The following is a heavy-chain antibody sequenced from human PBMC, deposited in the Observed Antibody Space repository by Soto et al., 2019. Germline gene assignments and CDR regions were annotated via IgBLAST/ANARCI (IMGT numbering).Heavy chain of an antibody. J-gene: IGHJ5*02. V-gene: IGHV4-59*01. D-gene: IGHD6-19*01. CDR3: ARDNWKNRAVAGNLGWFDP. CDR1: GGSISSYY. Sequence: SETLSLTCTVSGGSISSYYWSWIRQPPGKGLEWIGYIYYSGSTNYNPSPKSRVTISVDTSKNQFSLKLSSVTAADTAVYYCARDNWKNRAVAGNLGWFDPWGQGTLVTVSS. CDR2: IYYSGST.